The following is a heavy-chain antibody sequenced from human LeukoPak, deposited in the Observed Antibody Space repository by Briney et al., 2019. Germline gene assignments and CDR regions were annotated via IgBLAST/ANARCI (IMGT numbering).Heavy chain of an antibody. D-gene: IGHD3-22*01. J-gene: IGHJ4*02. Sequence: PSETLSLTCAVSGGSISSGGYSWSWIRQPPGKGLEWIGYIYYSGSTYYNPSLKSRVTISVDTSKNQFSLKLSSVTAADTAMYYCAREQWAYRSYYASSGYHDYWGQGTLVTVSS. V-gene: IGHV4-30-4*07. CDR2: IYYSGST. CDR3: AREQWAYRSYYASSGYHDY. CDR1: GGSISSGGYS.